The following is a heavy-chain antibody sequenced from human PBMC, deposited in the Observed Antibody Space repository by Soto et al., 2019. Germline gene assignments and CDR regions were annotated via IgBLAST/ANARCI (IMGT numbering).Heavy chain of an antibody. CDR1: GYTLTELS. V-gene: IGHV1-24*01. D-gene: IGHD3-10*01. Sequence: GASVKVSCKVSGYTLTELSMHWVRQAPGKGLEWMGGFDPEDGETIYAQKFQGRVTMTEDTSTDTAYMELSSLRSEDTAVYYCATELTMVRGSTVNYWGQGTLVTVSS. J-gene: IGHJ4*02. CDR2: FDPEDGET. CDR3: ATELTMVRGSTVNY.